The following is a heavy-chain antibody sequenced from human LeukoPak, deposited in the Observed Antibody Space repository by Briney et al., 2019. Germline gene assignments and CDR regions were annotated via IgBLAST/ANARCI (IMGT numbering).Heavy chain of an antibody. Sequence: GGSLRLSCAASGFMFSNYWMSWVRQAPGKGPEWVGDIKKDGSDKYYVGSVKGRFTISRDNAKNSLYLQMNSLRAEDTAVYYCARDSLIQQGSGSYWGFDYWGQGILVTVSS. CDR2: IKKDGSDK. CDR3: ARDSLIQQGSGSYWGFDY. D-gene: IGHD3-10*01. J-gene: IGHJ4*02. V-gene: IGHV3-7*03. CDR1: GFMFSNYW.